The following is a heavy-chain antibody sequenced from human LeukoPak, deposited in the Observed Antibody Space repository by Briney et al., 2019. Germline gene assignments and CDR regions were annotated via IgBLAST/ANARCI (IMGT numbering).Heavy chain of an antibody. CDR2: IYYSGST. CDR1: GGSISSYY. CDR3: ARDRYYYDSSGWNWFDP. Sequence: PSETLSLTCTVSGGSISSYYWSWIRQPPGKGLEWIGYIYYSGSTNYNPSLKSRVTISVDTSKNQFSLKLSSVTAADTAVYYCARDRYYYDSSGWNWFDPWGQATLVTVSS. J-gene: IGHJ5*02. V-gene: IGHV4-59*01. D-gene: IGHD3-22*01.